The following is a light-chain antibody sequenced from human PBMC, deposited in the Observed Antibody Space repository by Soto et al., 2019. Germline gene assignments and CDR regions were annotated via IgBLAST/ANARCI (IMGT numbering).Light chain of an antibody. J-gene: IGKJ5*01. CDR1: QSVGSIY. Sequence: ENGLTQSPGTLSLSPGKRATLSCRASQSVGSIYLAWYQQRPGQAPRLLIYGASNRATGIPARFSGTGSETDFTLTISGRHSKDSAVYFCQQYNNWPFSFGQGTRLEIK. CDR3: QQYNNWPFS. V-gene: IGKV3D-15*01. CDR2: GAS.